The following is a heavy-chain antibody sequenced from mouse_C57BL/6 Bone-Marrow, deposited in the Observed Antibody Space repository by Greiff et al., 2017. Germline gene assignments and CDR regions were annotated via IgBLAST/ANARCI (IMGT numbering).Heavy chain of an antibody. D-gene: IGHD1-2*01. Sequence: VQLKQSGAELVRPGASVKLSCTASGFNIKDDYMHWVKQRPEQGLEWIGWIDPENGDTEYASKFQGKATITADTSSNTAYLQLSSLTSEDTAVYYCTTIITTGYGGQGTTLTVSS. CDR2: IDPENGDT. V-gene: IGHV14-4*01. J-gene: IGHJ2*01. CDR1: GFNIKDDY. CDR3: TTIITTGY.